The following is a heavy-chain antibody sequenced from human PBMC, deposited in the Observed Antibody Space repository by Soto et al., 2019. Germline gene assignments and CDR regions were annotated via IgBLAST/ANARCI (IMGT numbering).Heavy chain of an antibody. CDR3: ARGRGDGYNQNWYFDL. J-gene: IGHJ2*01. V-gene: IGHV4-34*01. CDR2: INNGGSS. CDR1: GGSFSGYY. Sequence: SETLSLTCAVYGGSFSGYYWSWIRQPPGKGLEWIGEINNGGSSNYNPSFKSRGSMSVGTSNNQFSLKLTSVTAADTAVYYCARGRGDGYNQNWYFDLWGRGTLVTVSS. D-gene: IGHD3-10*01.